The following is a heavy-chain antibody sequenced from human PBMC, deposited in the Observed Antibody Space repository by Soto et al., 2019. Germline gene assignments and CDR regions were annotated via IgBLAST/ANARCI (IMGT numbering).Heavy chain of an antibody. J-gene: IGHJ3*01. CDR2: IHSDGSST. V-gene: IGHV3-74*01. Sequence: EVQLVESGGGLVRPGGSLRLSCAASGFTFSYYWMHWVRQAPGKGLVWVSRIHSDGSSTTYADFVKGRFIISRDNARNTVDLQMNSVRVEDTAVQYCARGDRGAFDLWGQGTVVTVSS. CDR1: GFTFSYYW. CDR3: ARGDRGAFDL. D-gene: IGHD1-26*01.